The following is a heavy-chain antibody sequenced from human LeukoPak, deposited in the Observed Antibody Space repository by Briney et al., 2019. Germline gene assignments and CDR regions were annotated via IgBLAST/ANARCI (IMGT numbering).Heavy chain of an antibody. V-gene: IGHV3-23*01. CDR3: AKGRTWIQLWFAY. Sequence: PGGSLRLSCAASGFTFSSYAMSWVRRAPGKGLEWVSAISGSGGSTYYADSVKGRFTISRDNSKNTLYLQMNSLRAEDTAVYYCAKGRTWIQLWFAYWGQGTLVTVSS. J-gene: IGHJ4*02. D-gene: IGHD5-18*01. CDR2: ISGSGGST. CDR1: GFTFSSYA.